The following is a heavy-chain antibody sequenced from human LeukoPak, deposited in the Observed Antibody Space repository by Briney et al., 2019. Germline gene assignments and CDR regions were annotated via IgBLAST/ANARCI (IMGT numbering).Heavy chain of an antibody. CDR3: ARVASDWFAA. D-gene: IGHD6-6*01. CDR2: ISYDGSNK. V-gene: IGHV3-30*04. CDR1: GFTFSSCA. J-gene: IGHJ5*02. Sequence: GRSLRLSCAASGFTFSSCAMHWVRQAPGKGLEWVAVISYDGSNKYYADSVKGRFTISRDNSKNTLYLQMNSLRAEDTAVYYCARVASDWFAAWGQGTLVTVSS.